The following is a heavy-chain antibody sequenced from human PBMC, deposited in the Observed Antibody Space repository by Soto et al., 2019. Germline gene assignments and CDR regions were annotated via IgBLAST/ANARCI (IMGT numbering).Heavy chain of an antibody. CDR1: GYSFTSYW. CDR2: IYPGDSDT. Sequence: GESLKISCKGSGYSFTSYWTGWVRQMPGKGLEWMGIIYPGDSDTRYSPSFQGQVTISADKSISTAYLQWSSLKASDTAMYYCARVTTYSSGWYSWFDPWGQGTLVTVSS. V-gene: IGHV5-51*01. J-gene: IGHJ5*02. D-gene: IGHD6-19*01. CDR3: ARVTTYSSGWYSWFDP.